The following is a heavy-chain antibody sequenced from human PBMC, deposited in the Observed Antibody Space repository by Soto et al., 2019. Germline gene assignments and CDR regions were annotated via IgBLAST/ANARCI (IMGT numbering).Heavy chain of an antibody. Sequence: SETLSLTCTVSGGSISGYYWSWIRQPPGKGLECFGFFFSIGSTNYNPSLQIRVILSVDTSKNQFSLKLSSVTAADTAFYYCARLACSSTRCFTYFDYWGQGALVTVSS. CDR1: GGSISGYY. D-gene: IGHD2-2*02. V-gene: IGHV4-59*08. CDR3: ARLACSSTRCFTYFDY. CDR2: FFSIGST. J-gene: IGHJ4*02.